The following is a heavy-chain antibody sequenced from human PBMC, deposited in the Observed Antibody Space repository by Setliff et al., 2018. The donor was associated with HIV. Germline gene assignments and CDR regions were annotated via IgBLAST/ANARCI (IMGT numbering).Heavy chain of an antibody. Sequence: SETLSLTCRVSGGLMSGYFWSWVRQPPGKGLEWVAYIYYTGNINQNPSLKSRVTISMDSSKRQFYLKLSSLTAADTAVYYCARLLEGPDYSSDFRYFDWFPDVWGQGTLVTVS. CDR2: IYYTGNI. CDR3: ARLLEGPDYSSDFRYFDWFPDV. D-gene: IGHD3-9*01. CDR1: GGLMSGYF. V-gene: IGHV4-59*01. J-gene: IGHJ4*02.